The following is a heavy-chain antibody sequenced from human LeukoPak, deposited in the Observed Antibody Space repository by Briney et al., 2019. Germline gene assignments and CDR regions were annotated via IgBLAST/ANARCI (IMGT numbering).Heavy chain of an antibody. CDR2: TRSDGSNK. Sequence: GGSLRLSCAASGFTFSSYGMHWVRQAPGKGLEWVAFTRSDGSNKYYADSVKGRFTISRDDSKDTLYLQMSSLRAEDTAVYYCARDRSDGPKMGDAFDIWGQGTMVTVSS. J-gene: IGHJ3*02. CDR3: ARDRSDGPKMGDAFDI. V-gene: IGHV3-30*02. CDR1: GFTFSSYG. D-gene: IGHD2-15*01.